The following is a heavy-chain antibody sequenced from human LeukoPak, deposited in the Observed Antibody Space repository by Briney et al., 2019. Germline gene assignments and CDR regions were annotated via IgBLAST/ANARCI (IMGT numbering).Heavy chain of an antibody. J-gene: IGHJ3*02. D-gene: IGHD1-1*01. CDR1: GFTFDDYA. CDR2: ISWNSAAI. Sequence: GRSLRLSCAASGFTFDDYAMHWVRQAPGEGLEWVSGISWNSAAIGYADSVKGRFTISRDNAKNSLYLQMSSLRAEDMALYYCAKGGTGTVDAFDIWGQGTMVTVSS. CDR3: AKGGTGTVDAFDI. V-gene: IGHV3-9*03.